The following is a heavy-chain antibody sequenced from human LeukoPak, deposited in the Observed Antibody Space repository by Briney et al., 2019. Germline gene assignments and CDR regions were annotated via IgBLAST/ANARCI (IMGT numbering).Heavy chain of an antibody. Sequence: SETLSRTGTVSGGSISSGDYYWSWIRQLPGKGLEWIGYIYYSGSTYYNPSLKSRLTISVDTSKSQFSLRLSSVTAADTAVYYCARRRDRGYDFDYWGQGTLVTVSS. CDR1: GGSISSGDYY. J-gene: IGHJ4*02. CDR2: IYYSGST. V-gene: IGHV4-31*03. CDR3: ARRRDRGYDFDY. D-gene: IGHD5-12*01.